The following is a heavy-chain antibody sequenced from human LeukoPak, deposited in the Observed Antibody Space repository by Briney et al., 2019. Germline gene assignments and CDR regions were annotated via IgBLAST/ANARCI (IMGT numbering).Heavy chain of an antibody. CDR1: GGTFSNYA. J-gene: IGHJ5*02. Sequence: PLASVKVSCKASGGTFSNYAISWVRQAPGQGLEWMGWINPNSGGTNYAQKFQGRVTMTRDTSISTAYMELSRLRSDDTAVYYCARDLRGDDANNWFDPWGQGTLVTVSS. CDR3: ARDLRGDDANNWFDP. D-gene: IGHD3-10*01. CDR2: INPNSGGT. V-gene: IGHV1-2*02.